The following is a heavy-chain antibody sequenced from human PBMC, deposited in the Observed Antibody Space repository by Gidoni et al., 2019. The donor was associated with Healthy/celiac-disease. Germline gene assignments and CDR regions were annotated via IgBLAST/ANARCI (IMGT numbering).Heavy chain of an antibody. V-gene: IGHV4-59*01. Sequence: QVQLQESGPGLVKPSETLSLTCTVPGGSLSCYYWSWIRQPPGKGLEWIGYIYYSGSTNYNPSLKSRVTISVDTSKNQFSLKLSSVTAADTAVYYCARQDIVVVPAAPAGGPMDVWGKGTTVTVSS. D-gene: IGHD2-2*01. CDR3: ARQDIVVVPAAPAGGPMDV. CDR2: IYYSGST. CDR1: GGSLSCYY. J-gene: IGHJ6*04.